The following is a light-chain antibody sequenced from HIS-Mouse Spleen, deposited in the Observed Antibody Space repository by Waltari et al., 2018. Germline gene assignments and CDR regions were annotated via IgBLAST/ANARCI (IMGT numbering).Light chain of an antibody. CDR2: EDS. J-gene: IGLJ2*01. V-gene: IGLV3-10*01. CDR3: YSTDSSGNHRV. CDR1: AWPITH. Sequence: SSDLTHPPSLTVSPGQPARITCSGTAWPITHAYWYQQKSGQAPLLVIYEDSKRPSGIPERFSGSSSGTMATLTISGAQVEDEADYYCYSTDSSGNHRVFGGGTKLTVL.